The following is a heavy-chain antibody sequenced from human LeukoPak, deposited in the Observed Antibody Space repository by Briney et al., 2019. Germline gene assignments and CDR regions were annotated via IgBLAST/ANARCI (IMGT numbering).Heavy chain of an antibody. Sequence: SSETLSLTCAVYGGSFSGYYWSWIRQPPGKGLEWIGEINHSGSTNYNPSLESRVTISVDTSKNQFSLKLSSVTAADTAVYYCAREGGRAGGTFDYWGQGTLVTVSS. CDR1: GGSFSGYY. CDR2: INHSGST. CDR3: AREGGRAGGTFDY. D-gene: IGHD3-16*01. J-gene: IGHJ4*02. V-gene: IGHV4-34*01.